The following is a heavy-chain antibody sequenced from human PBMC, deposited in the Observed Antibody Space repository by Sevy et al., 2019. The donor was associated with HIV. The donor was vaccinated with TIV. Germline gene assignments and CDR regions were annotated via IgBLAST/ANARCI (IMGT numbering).Heavy chain of an antibody. D-gene: IGHD4-17*01. CDR3: ARDLPPSATTVAHFDY. V-gene: IGHV3-48*03. Sequence: GGSLRLSCAASGFTFSSYEMNWVRQAPGNGLEWVSHISNSGTTISYSDSVRGRFSISRDNARNSLYLQMNSLRAEDTAVYYCARDLPPSATTVAHFDYWGQGTLVTVSS. CDR1: GFTFSSYE. J-gene: IGHJ4*02. CDR2: ISNSGTTI.